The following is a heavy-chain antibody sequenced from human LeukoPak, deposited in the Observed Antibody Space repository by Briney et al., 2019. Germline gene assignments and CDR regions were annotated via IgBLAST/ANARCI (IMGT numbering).Heavy chain of an antibody. J-gene: IGHJ4*02. CDR1: GGPFSGYY. V-gene: IGHV4-34*01. Sequence: SETLSLTCAVYGGPFSGYYWSWIRQPPGKGLEWIGEINHSGSTNYNPSLKSRVTISVDTSKNQFSLKLSSVTAADTAVYYCARVTWPTFDYWGQGTLVTVSS. D-gene: IGHD5-12*01. CDR3: ARVTWPTFDY. CDR2: INHSGST.